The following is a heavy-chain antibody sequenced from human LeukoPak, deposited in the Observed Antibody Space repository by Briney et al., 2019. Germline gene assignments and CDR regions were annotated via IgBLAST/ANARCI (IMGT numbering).Heavy chain of an antibody. V-gene: IGHV3-23*01. CDR3: AKGRRAVIPWVDY. CDR2: MSGSGAST. J-gene: IGHJ4*02. Sequence: PGGSLRLSCAASGFTFSSYAMSWVRQAPAKGLEWVSGMSGSGASTYYADSMKGRFTISRDNSRNTLYLQMNSLRVDHTAVYYCAKGRRAVIPWVDYWGQGILVTVSS. CDR1: GFTFSSYA. D-gene: IGHD6-19*01.